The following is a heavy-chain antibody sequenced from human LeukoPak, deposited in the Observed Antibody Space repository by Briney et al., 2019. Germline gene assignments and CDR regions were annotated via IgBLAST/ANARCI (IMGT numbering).Heavy chain of an antibody. J-gene: IGHJ4*02. V-gene: IGHV1-3*01. CDR1: GYTFTNYA. CDR2: INAGNGNR. CDR3: ARGRPSSFDY. Sequence: ASVKVSCKASGYTFTNYAMHWVRQAPGQRLEWMGWINAGNGNREYSQKFQGRVTITRDTSASTAYMELTSLRSEDTAVYYCARGRPSSFDYWGQGALLTVSS.